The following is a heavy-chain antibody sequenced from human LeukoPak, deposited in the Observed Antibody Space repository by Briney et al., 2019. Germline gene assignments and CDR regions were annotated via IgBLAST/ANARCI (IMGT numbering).Heavy chain of an antibody. CDR2: IIPIFATT. CDR1: GGTFSSYA. D-gene: IGHD3-3*01. V-gene: IGHV1-69*01. CDR3: ARAPTRSYDFVW. Sequence: SVKVSCKASGGTFSSYAISWVRQAPGQRLEWMGGIIPIFATTNYAQKFQGRVTISADESTSTAYMELSSLRSEDTAIYYCARAPTRSYDFVWWGQGTLVTVSS. J-gene: IGHJ4*02.